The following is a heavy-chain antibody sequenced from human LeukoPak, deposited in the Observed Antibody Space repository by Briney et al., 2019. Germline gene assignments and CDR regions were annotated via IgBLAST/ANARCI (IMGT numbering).Heavy chain of an antibody. J-gene: IGHJ4*02. CDR2: IIPIFGTA. D-gene: IGHD1-26*01. V-gene: IGHV1-69*13. CDR3: ASIVGATYHYFDY. CDR1: GGTFISYA. Sequence: SVKVSCKASGGTFISYAISWVRQAPGQGLEWMGGIIPIFGTANYAQKFQGRVTITADESTSTAYMELSSLRSEDTAVYYCASIVGATYHYFDYWGQGTLVTVSS.